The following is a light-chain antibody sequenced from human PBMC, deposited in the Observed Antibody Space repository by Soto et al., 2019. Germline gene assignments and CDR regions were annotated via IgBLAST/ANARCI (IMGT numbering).Light chain of an antibody. CDR2: AAS. V-gene: IGKV1-6*01. J-gene: IGKJ1*01. CDR3: LQGYNYPRT. Sequence: ALQMTQSPSSLSASVGDRVTITCRASLDIRNDLGWYQQKPGKAPKLLIYAASSLQSGVPSRFSGSGSGTDFTLTISSLQPEDFATYYCLQGYNYPRTFGQGTKVEIK. CDR1: LDIRND.